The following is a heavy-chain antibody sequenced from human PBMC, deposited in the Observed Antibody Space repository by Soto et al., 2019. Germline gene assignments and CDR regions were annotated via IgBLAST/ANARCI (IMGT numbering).Heavy chain of an antibody. CDR3: AKGHYYDNVGNWVANQAFDS. CDR2: ISGGGTGT. CDR1: GCSFNNYA. Sequence: EVQLLQSGGGVVQPGGALRLSCAVSGCSFNNYAMNWVRLAPGKGLEWVSSISGGGTGTYYADAVRGRFTISSDKSRNTVYLQMSSLRAEDTAVYYCAKGHYYDNVGNWVANQAFDSWGQGSLVTVSS. D-gene: IGHD3-22*01. V-gene: IGHV3-23*01. J-gene: IGHJ4*02.